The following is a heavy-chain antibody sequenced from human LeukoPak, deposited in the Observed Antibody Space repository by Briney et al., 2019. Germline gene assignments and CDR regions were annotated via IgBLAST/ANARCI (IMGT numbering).Heavy chain of an antibody. CDR3: ARGDRGTAAGNNWFNP. J-gene: IGHJ5*02. CDR2: IYQSETA. Sequence: SETLSLTCTVSGYSISSGYFWGWMRQPPGKGLEWIGSIYQSETAHYNPSLKSRVTISVDTSKNQFSLKLRSVMAADTAVYYCARGDRGTAAGNNWFNPWGQGTLVTVSS. D-gene: IGHD6-13*01. CDR1: GYSISSGYF. V-gene: IGHV4-38-2*02.